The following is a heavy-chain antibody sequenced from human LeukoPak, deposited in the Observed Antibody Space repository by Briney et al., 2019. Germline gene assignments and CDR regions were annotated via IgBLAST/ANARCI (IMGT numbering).Heavy chain of an antibody. J-gene: IGHJ4*02. CDR1: GGSISSSSYC. CDR3: ATLGDLPGSLFNYGSGHSLDY. D-gene: IGHD3-10*01. Sequence: PGTPSHTRTVSGGSISSSSYCWGWTRQPPGTGLEWNGSIYYSGSTYYNPSLKSRVTISVDTAKIQVSLKMSSVTAADTAVYYCATLGDLPGSLFNYGSGHSLDYWGQGTLVTVSS. CDR2: IYYSGST. V-gene: IGHV4-39*05.